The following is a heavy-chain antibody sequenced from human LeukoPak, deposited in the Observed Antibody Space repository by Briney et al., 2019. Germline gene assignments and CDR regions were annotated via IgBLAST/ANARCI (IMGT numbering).Heavy chain of an antibody. CDR3: AKGAASRGYTYVAN. J-gene: IGHJ4*02. CDR1: GFTFSPYA. D-gene: IGHD5-18*01. Sequence: PGGSLRLSCAASGFTFSPYAMSWVRQAPGKGLEWVSLISDSGDSTFYADSVKGRFSISRDNSNNTLYLQMNSLRAEDTAVYYCAKGAASRGYTYVANWGQGTLVTVSS. CDR2: ISDSGDST. V-gene: IGHV3-23*01.